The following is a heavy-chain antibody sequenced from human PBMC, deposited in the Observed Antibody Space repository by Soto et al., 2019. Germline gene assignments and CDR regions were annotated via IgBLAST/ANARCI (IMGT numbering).Heavy chain of an antibody. CDR3: AKSQEIGTHFFDS. Sequence: PGGSLRLSCEASGFTFIGFDMHWVRQPTGKGLEWVSSIGTAGDTYYAVSVKGRFTISRDNAKNSLSLQMNSLRAGDVAVYFCAKSQEIGTHFFDSWGQGTQVTVSS. V-gene: IGHV3-13*01. CDR2: IGTAGDT. J-gene: IGHJ4*02. CDR1: GFTFIGFD. D-gene: IGHD6-13*01.